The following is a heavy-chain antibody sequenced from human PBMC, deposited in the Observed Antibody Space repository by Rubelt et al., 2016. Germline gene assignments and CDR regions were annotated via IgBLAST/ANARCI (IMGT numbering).Heavy chain of an antibody. D-gene: IGHD3-22*01. CDR2: INAGNGNT. CDR3: ARYYYDSSGYVYFDY. V-gene: IGHV1-3*01. CDR1: GYTFTSYA. J-gene: IGHJ4*02. Sequence: QVQLVQSGAEVKKPGASVKVSCKASGYTFTSYAMHWVRQAPGQRLEWMGWINAGNGNTKYSQKFQGRFTLTRDTSASTAYMELSSLRSEDTAVYYCARYYYDSSGYVYFDYWGQGTLVTVSS.